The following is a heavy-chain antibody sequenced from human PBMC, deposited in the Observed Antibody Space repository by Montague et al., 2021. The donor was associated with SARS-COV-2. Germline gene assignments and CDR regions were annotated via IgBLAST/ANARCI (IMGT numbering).Heavy chain of an antibody. D-gene: IGHD6-13*01. CDR3: ARHRGSGSSWFDS. Sequence: SETLSLTCTVSGGSIISSDSYWGWIRQPPGKGLEWIGNIYYSGTTYYNPSPKSRVTISVDTSKNQFSLKVRSVTAADTAVYYCARHRGSGSSWFDSWGQGALVTVSS. J-gene: IGHJ5*01. CDR1: GGSIISSDSY. V-gene: IGHV4-39*01. CDR2: IYYSGTT.